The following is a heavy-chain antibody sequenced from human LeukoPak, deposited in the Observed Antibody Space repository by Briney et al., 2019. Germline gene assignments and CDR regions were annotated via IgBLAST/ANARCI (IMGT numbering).Heavy chain of an antibody. CDR3: ARGVIAAGGNDFDY. CDR1: GGSIRSSRYY. J-gene: IGHJ4*02. CDR2: ISYSGST. D-gene: IGHD6-13*01. V-gene: IGHV4-39*07. Sequence: SETLSLTCIVSGGSIRSSRYYWGWIRRPPGKGLEWIGSISYSGSTYYNPSLKSRLTISVDTSKNQFSLKLSSVTAANTAVYYCARGVIAAGGNDFDYWGQGTLVTVSS.